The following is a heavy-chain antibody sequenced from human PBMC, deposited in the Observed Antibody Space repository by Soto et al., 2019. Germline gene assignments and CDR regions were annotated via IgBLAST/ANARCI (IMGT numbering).Heavy chain of an antibody. Sequence: VQLVQSGAEVKKPGSSVKVSCKASGGTFTSFPFSWVRQAPGQGLEWMGGIIPIFETTNYAQKFRGRLTITADESTTTAYMELTSLTSEDTAVYFCARESGDYGRPYFDYWGQGTLVIVSS. CDR1: GGTFTSFP. J-gene: IGHJ4*02. D-gene: IGHD3-10*01. V-gene: IGHV1-69*01. CDR2: IIPIFETT. CDR3: ARESGDYGRPYFDY.